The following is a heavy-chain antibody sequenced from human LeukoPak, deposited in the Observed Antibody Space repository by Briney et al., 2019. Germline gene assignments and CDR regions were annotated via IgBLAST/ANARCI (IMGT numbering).Heavy chain of an antibody. V-gene: IGHV4-4*07. D-gene: IGHD3-22*01. CDR2: IYTIGST. Sequence: SETLSLTCTVSGVPISSYYWSWIRQPAGKGLEWIGRIYTIGSTKYNPSLKSRVTMSVEKSKNQFSLKLNSVTAADTAVYYCARTAYYYDSEYFDYWGQGTLVTVSS. CDR3: ARTAYYYDSEYFDY. J-gene: IGHJ4*02. CDR1: GVPISSYY.